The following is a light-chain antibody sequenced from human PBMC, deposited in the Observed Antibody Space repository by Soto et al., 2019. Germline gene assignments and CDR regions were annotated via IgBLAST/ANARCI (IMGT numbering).Light chain of an antibody. CDR3: QQRSKWTRT. Sequence: IRSVSPVKRDTLYCRASQSVSSNLAWYQQKPGQAPRLLIYDASNRATGIPARFSGSGSGTDFTLTICSLEPEDFALYYCQQRSKWTRTFGQGTKVEI. CDR1: QSVSSN. CDR2: DAS. J-gene: IGKJ1*01. V-gene: IGKV3-11*01.